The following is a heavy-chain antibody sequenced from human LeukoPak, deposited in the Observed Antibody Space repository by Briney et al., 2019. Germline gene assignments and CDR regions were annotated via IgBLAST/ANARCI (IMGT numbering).Heavy chain of an antibody. CDR1: GGSISSSSYY. CDR3: ARAQDAFDI. CDR2: IYYGGST. Sequence: SETLSLTCTVSGGSISSSSYYWGWIRQPPGKGLEWIGSIYYGGSTYYNPSLKSRVTISVDTSKNQFSLKLSSVTAADTAVYYCARAQDAFDIWGQGTMVTVSS. V-gene: IGHV4-39*01. J-gene: IGHJ3*02.